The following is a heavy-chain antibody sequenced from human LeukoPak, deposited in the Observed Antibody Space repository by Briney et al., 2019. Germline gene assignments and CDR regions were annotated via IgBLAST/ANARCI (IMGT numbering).Heavy chain of an antibody. Sequence: SGGSLRLSCAASGFIFGNYAMSWVRQVPGRGLECVSTISSRGDSTYVADSVKGRFTISRDNSKNSLYLQMNTVRAEDTAVYYCVKGPRPDITVAHTVENWGQGTLVTVSS. V-gene: IGHV3-23*01. CDR2: ISSRGDST. J-gene: IGHJ4*02. D-gene: IGHD6-19*01. CDR3: VKGPRPDITVAHTVEN. CDR1: GFIFGNYA.